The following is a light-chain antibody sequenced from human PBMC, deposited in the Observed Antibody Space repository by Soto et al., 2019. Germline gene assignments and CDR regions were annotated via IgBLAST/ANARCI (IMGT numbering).Light chain of an antibody. V-gene: IGKV1-39*01. J-gene: IGKJ3*01. CDR1: QNINTY. Sequence: DIQMTQSPSSLSASVGDRVTITCRASQNINTYLHWYQQKPGKAPKLLIFAASSLQSGVPSRFRGSGSRTDVTLTISSLQPEDFATYYCQQSSTTPFTFGPGTKVDI. CDR3: QQSSTTPFT. CDR2: AAS.